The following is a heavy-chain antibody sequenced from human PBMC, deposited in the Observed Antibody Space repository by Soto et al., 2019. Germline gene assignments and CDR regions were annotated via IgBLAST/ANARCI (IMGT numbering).Heavy chain of an antibody. Sequence: GASVKVSCKASGGTFSSYTISWVRQAPGQGLEWMGRIIPILGIANYAQKFQGRVTITADKSTSTAYMELSSLRSEDTAVYYCARDGSLPAAIGSWFAPWGQGTLVTVSS. V-gene: IGHV1-69*04. CDR2: IIPILGIA. CDR3: ARDGSLPAAIGSWFAP. D-gene: IGHD2-2*02. CDR1: GGTFSSYT. J-gene: IGHJ5*02.